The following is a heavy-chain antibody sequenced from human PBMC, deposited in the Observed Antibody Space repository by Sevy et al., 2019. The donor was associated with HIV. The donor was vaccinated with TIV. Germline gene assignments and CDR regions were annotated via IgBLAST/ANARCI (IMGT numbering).Heavy chain of an antibody. CDR3: VKDPLISLGADLFDY. Sequence: GGSLRLSCATSGFTFNSHGMHWVRQAPGKGLEWVSFIQYDGGNKNYADSVKGRFTISRDNSKNTLYLQLSSPRTEDTALYYCVKDPLISLGADLFDYWGQGTLVTVSS. CDR1: GFTFNSHG. CDR2: IQYDGGNK. J-gene: IGHJ4*02. D-gene: IGHD7-27*01. V-gene: IGHV3-30*02.